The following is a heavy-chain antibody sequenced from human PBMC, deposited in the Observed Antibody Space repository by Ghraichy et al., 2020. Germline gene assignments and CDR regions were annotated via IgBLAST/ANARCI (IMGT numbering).Heavy chain of an antibody. CDR3: ARHGELMYGYYDFWIDY. CDR1: GGSISSYY. D-gene: IGHD3-3*01. J-gene: IGHJ4*02. Sequence: SQTLSLTCTVSGGSISSYYWSWIRQPPGKGLEWIGYIYTSGSTNYNPSLKSRVTISVDTSKNQFSLKLSSVTAADTAVYYCARHGELMYGYYDFWIDYWGQGTLVTVSS. V-gene: IGHV4-4*09. CDR2: IYTSGST.